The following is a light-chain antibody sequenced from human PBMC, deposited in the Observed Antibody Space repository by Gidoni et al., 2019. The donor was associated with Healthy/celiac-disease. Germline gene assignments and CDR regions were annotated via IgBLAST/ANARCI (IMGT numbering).Light chain of an antibody. CDR1: SSNIGSNY. Sequence: QSVLTQPPSASGTPGQRVTIACSGRSSNIGSNYVYWYQQLPGTAPKPPIYRNNQRPSGVPDRFSGSKSGTSASLASSGLRSEDEADYYCAAWDDSLSGWVFGGGTKLTVL. CDR2: RNN. J-gene: IGLJ3*02. CDR3: AAWDDSLSGWV. V-gene: IGLV1-47*01.